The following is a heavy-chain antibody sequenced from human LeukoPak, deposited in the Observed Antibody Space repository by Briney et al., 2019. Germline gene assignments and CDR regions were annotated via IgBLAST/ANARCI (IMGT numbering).Heavy chain of an antibody. J-gene: IGHJ4*02. CDR3: ARPHPHCSGGSCYFDY. CDR2: IKQDGSEK. V-gene: IGHV3-7*01. Sequence: PGGSLRLSCAASGFTFSSYWMSWVRQAPGKGLEWVANIKQDGSEKYYVDSVKGQFTISRDNAKNSLYLQMNSLRAEDTAVYYCARPHPHCSGGSCYFDYWGQGTLVTVSS. D-gene: IGHD2-15*01. CDR1: GFTFSSYW.